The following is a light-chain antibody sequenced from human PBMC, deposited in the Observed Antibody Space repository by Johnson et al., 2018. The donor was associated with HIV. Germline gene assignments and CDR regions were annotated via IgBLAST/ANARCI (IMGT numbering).Light chain of an antibody. J-gene: IGLJ1*01. CDR1: SSNIGNNY. Sequence: QPVLTQPPSMSAAPGQRVTISCSGSSSNIGNNYVSWYQQVPGAAPKLLIYENNKRPSGIPDRFSGSKSGTSATLGITGLQTGDEADYYCGTWDSSLSASYVFGTGTKVTVL. V-gene: IGLV1-51*01. CDR2: ENN. CDR3: GTWDSSLSASYV.